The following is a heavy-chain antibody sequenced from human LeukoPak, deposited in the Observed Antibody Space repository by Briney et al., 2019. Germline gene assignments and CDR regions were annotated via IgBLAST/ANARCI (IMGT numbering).Heavy chain of an antibody. CDR3: ASRIVVVTAGAFDI. D-gene: IGHD2-21*02. V-gene: IGHV4-34*01. Sequence: SETLSLTCAVYGGSFSGYYWSWIRQPPGKGLEWIGEINHSGSTNYNPSLKSRVTISVDTSKNQFSLKLSSVTAADTAVYYCASRIVVVTAGAFDIWGQGTMVTVSS. J-gene: IGHJ3*02. CDR2: INHSGST. CDR1: GGSFSGYY.